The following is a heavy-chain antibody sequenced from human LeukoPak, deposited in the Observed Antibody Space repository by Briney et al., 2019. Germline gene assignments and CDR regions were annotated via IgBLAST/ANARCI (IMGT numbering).Heavy chain of an antibody. CDR3: VREGGDYEVDY. D-gene: IGHD4-17*01. J-gene: IGHJ4*02. CDR2: IYYSGST. CDR1: GGSVSSGSYY. V-gene: IGHV4-61*01. Sequence: PSETLSLTCTVSGGSVSSGSYYWSWIRQPPGKGLEWIGYIYYSGSTNYNPSLKSRVTISVDTSKNQFSLKLSSVTAADTAVYYCVREGGDYEVDYWGQGTLVTVSS.